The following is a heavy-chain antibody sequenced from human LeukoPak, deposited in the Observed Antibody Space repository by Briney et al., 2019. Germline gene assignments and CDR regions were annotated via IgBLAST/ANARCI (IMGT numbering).Heavy chain of an antibody. CDR3: AREKWLVNWIFDY. J-gene: IGHJ4*02. D-gene: IGHD6-19*01. V-gene: IGHV3-11*04. Sequence: GGSLRLSCAAYGFTFNDYYMSWIRQAPGKGLEWVAYISSSGSTIYHTDSVKGRFTLSRDNSKNSLYLQMNSLRAEDTAVYYCAREKWLVNWIFDYWGQGALVTVSS. CDR2: ISSSGSTI. CDR1: GFTFNDYY.